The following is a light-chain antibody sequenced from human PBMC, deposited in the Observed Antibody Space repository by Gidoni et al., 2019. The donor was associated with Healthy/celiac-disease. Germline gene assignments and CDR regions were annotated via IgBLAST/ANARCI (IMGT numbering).Light chain of an antibody. CDR1: QSVSSN. V-gene: IGKV3-15*01. Sequence: IVMTQSPATLSVSPGERATLSCRASQSVSSNLAWYQQKPGQAPRLLIYGASTMATGIPARFGGSGSGTEFTLTISSLQSEDFAVYYCQQYNNWPRTFGQGTKVEIK. J-gene: IGKJ1*01. CDR2: GAS. CDR3: QQYNNWPRT.